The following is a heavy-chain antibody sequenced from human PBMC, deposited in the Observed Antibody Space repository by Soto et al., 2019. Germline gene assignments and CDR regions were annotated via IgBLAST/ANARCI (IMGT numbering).Heavy chain of an antibody. J-gene: IGHJ4*02. V-gene: IGHV4-4*02. D-gene: IGHD2-2*01. CDR2: IYHSGST. Sequence: QVQLQESGPGLVKPSGTLSLTCAVSGGSISSSNWWSWVRQPPGKGLEWIGEIYHSGSTNYNPSLKSRVTISVDKSKNQSALKLSSVTAADTAVYYCARRNYCSSTSCLYYFDYWGQGTLVTVSS. CDR3: ARRNYCSSTSCLYYFDY. CDR1: GGSISSSNW.